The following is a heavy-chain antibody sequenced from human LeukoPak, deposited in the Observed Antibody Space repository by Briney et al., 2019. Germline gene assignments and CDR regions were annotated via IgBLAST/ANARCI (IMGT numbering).Heavy chain of an antibody. Sequence: SETLSLTCTVSGASITDDDFYWSWIRQPPGKGLEWIGYIYYSGSTNYNPSLKSRVTISVDTSKNQFSLKLSSVTAADTAVYYCAGAYYYDSSGYYYDWFDPWGQGTLVTVSS. V-gene: IGHV4-61*08. CDR2: IYYSGST. J-gene: IGHJ5*02. CDR1: GASITDDDFY. CDR3: AGAYYYDSSGYYYDWFDP. D-gene: IGHD3-22*01.